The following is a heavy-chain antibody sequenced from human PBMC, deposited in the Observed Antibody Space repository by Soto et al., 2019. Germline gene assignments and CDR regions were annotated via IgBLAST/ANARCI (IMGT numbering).Heavy chain of an antibody. Sequence: HGQLVQAGAEVKKPGASLKVSCTASAYTFISYGVSWVRQAPGQGLEWLGWISPYSGNTNYAQKVKGRITMTTDTSTRTVYMDLTSPRTDDTAVYYCAIDPTKRLPDAFDIWGQGTMVGVSS. D-gene: IGHD5-12*01. V-gene: IGHV1-18*01. CDR2: ISPYSGNT. CDR3: AIDPTKRLPDAFDI. CDR1: AYTFISYG. J-gene: IGHJ3*02.